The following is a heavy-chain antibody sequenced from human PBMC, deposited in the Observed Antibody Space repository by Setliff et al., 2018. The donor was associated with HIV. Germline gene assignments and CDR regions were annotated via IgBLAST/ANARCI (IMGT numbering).Heavy chain of an antibody. J-gene: IGHJ4*02. CDR2: ITWNSGTI. V-gene: IGHV3-9*01. CDR3: ARGSSWYGPNRHRHINY. D-gene: IGHD6-13*01. Sequence: PGGSLRLSCAASGFNFDDYAMHWGRQVPGKGPEWVSGITWNSGTIAYADSVKGRFTISRDNAKNSLDLQMKSLRADDTSVYYCARGSSWYGPNRHRHINYWGQGTLVTVSS. CDR1: GFNFDDYA.